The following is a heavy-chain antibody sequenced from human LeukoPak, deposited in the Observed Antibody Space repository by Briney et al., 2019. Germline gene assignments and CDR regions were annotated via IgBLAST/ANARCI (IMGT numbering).Heavy chain of an antibody. D-gene: IGHD1-7*01. CDR1: GYSFPNYW. CDR3: ARNKLVRGTVDY. J-gene: IGHJ4*02. Sequence: GESPKISCQGSGYSFPNYWISWVRQMPGKGLEWMGRIDPHDSYTTYSPSFQGHITLSSDKSITTAYLQWSSLKTSDTAIYYCARNKLVRGTVDYWGQGVLVTVSS. V-gene: IGHV5-10-1*01. CDR2: IDPHDSYT.